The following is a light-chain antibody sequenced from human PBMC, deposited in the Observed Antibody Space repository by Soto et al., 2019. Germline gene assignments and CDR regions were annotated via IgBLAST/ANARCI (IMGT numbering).Light chain of an antibody. Sequence: EIVLTQSPAALSASPGERATLSCRASQSVSSDLAWYQQKPGQAPRLLIYGASRRATGIPDRFSGSASGTDFTLTISRLEPEDFAVYYCQQFSSYPLTFGGGTKVDIK. J-gene: IGKJ4*01. CDR3: QQFSSYPLT. CDR1: QSVSSD. V-gene: IGKV3-20*01. CDR2: GAS.